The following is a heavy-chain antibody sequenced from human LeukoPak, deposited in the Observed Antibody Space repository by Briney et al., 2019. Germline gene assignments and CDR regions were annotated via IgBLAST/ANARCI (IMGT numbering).Heavy chain of an antibody. V-gene: IGHV5-51*01. CDR3: ARHVWTPGIAAAYLDY. J-gene: IGHJ4*02. D-gene: IGHD6-13*01. CDR2: IYPDDSDT. Sequence: GESLKISCKGSGYSFTSYWIGWVRQMPGKGLEWMGIIYPDDSDTRYSPSFQGQVTISADKSINTAYLQWSGLKASDTAMYYCARHVWTPGIAAAYLDYWGQGTLVTVSS. CDR1: GYSFTSYW.